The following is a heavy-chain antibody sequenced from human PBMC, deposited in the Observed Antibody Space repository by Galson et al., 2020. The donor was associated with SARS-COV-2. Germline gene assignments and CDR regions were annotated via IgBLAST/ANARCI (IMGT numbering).Heavy chain of an antibody. CDR2: IWYDGSNK. CDR3: VRGSSSHAFDI. D-gene: IGHD3-10*01. V-gene: IGHV3-33*01. Sequence: TGGSLRLSCEASGFTFSTYGMDWVRQAPGKGLEWVAVIWYDGSNKYYADSVKGRFTISRDNSKNTLYLQMNSLRAEDTAVYYCVRGSSSHAFDIWGQGTMVTVSS. CDR1: GFTFSTYG. J-gene: IGHJ3*02.